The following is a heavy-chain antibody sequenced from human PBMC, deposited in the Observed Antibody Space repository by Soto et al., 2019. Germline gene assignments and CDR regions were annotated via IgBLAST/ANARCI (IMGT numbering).Heavy chain of an antibody. CDR3: AKDGGSSWYYYYYGMDV. D-gene: IGHD6-13*01. Sequence: QVQLVESGGGVVQPGRSLRLSCAASGFTFSSYGMHWVRQAPGKGLEWVAVISYDGSNKYYADSVKGRFTISRDNSKNTLYLQMNSLRAEDTAVYYCAKDGGSSWYYYYYGMDVSGQGTTVTVSS. CDR1: GFTFSSYG. V-gene: IGHV3-30*18. CDR2: ISYDGSNK. J-gene: IGHJ6*02.